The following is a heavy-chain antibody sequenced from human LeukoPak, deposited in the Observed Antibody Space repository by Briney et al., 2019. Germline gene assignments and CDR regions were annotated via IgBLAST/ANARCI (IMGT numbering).Heavy chain of an antibody. V-gene: IGHV3-48*02. Sequence: PGGSLRLSCAASGFTASSNYMSWVRQAPGKGLEWVSYISISSSTIFYADSVKGRFTISRDNAKNSLYLQMNSLRDEDTAVYYCARWGSSSRGMDVWGQGTTVTVSS. CDR3: ARWGSSSRGMDV. CDR2: ISISSSTI. J-gene: IGHJ6*02. D-gene: IGHD6-19*01. CDR1: GFTASSNY.